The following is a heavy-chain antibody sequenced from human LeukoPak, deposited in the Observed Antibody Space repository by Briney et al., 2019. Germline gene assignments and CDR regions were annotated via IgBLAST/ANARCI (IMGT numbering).Heavy chain of an antibody. CDR1: GYTFTSYG. D-gene: IGHD2-8*01. V-gene: IGHV1-18*01. CDR2: ISAYNGNT. Sequence: ASVKVSCKASGYTFTSYGISWVRQAPGQGLEWMGWISAYNGNTNYAQKLQGRVTITRNTSISTAYMELRSLRSDDTAVYYCARDKAGIVLMVYAIGDAFDIWGQGTMVTVSS. CDR3: ARDKAGIVLMVYAIGDAFDI. J-gene: IGHJ3*02.